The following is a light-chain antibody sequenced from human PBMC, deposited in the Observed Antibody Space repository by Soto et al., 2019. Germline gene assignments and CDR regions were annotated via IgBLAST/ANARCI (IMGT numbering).Light chain of an antibody. Sequence: QSALTQPASVSGSPGQSITISCTGTSSDVGSYNLVSWYQQHPGKAPKLMIYEGSQRPSGVSNRFSGSRSGNTASLTISGLQAEDEADYYCCLFVGSNPVVVFGGGTKLTVL. CDR1: SSDVGSYNL. V-gene: IGLV2-23*03. CDR3: CLFVGSNPVVV. CDR2: EGS. J-gene: IGLJ2*01.